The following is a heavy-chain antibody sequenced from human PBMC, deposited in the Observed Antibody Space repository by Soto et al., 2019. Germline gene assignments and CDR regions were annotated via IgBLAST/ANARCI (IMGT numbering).Heavy chain of an antibody. CDR2: IKSKTDGGTT. J-gene: IGHJ6*02. D-gene: IGHD2-15*01. Sequence: PGGSLRLSCAASGFTFSNAWMSWVRQAPGKGLEWVGRIKSKTDGGTTDYAAPVKGRFTISRDDSKNTLYLQMNSLKTEDTAVYYCTTVGYCSGGSCYWDYYYGMDVWGQGITVTVSS. V-gene: IGHV3-15*01. CDR1: GFTFSNAW. CDR3: TTVGYCSGGSCYWDYYYGMDV.